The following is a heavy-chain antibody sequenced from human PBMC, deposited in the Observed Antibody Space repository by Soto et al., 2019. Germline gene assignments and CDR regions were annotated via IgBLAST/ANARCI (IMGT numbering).Heavy chain of an antibody. J-gene: IGHJ6*01. D-gene: IGHD6-13*01. Sequence: QVQLVESGGGVVQPGRSLRLSCAASGFTFSSYAMHWVRHAPGKGLEWVAVISYDGSNKYYADSVKGRFTISRDNSKNTLYLQMNSLRAEDTAVYYCARALRIAAAGTPYYYYGMDVW. CDR2: ISYDGSNK. V-gene: IGHV3-30-3*01. CDR3: ARALRIAAAGTPYYYYGMDV. CDR1: GFTFSSYA.